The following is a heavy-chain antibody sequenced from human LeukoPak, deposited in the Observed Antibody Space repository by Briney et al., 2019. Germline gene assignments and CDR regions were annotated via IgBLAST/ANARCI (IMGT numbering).Heavy chain of an antibody. J-gene: IGHJ3*02. D-gene: IGHD4-23*01. CDR1: GGSISTYY. CDR2: VYYSGST. V-gene: IGHV4-59*01. CDR3: ARGGTAVVTPYAFDI. Sequence: SETLSLTCTVSGGSISTYYWSWIRQPPGKGLEWIGYVYYSGSTNYNPSVKSRVTMSVDTSKKQFSLNLSSLTAADTAVYYCARGGTAVVTPYAFDIWGQGTMVTVSS.